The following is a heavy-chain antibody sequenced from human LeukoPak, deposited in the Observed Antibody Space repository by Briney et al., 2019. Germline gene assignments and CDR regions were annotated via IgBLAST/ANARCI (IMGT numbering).Heavy chain of an antibody. J-gene: IGHJ3*02. CDR1: GFTFSDYY. V-gene: IGHV3-11*06. CDR2: ISTYSSYT. Sequence: GGSLRLSCAASGFTFSDYYMSWIRQAPGKGLEWVSYISTYSSYTNYADSVEGRFTISRDNAKNSLHLQMNTVRAEDTAVYYCVRDGYCSDGGCYAASDIWGQGTKVTVSS. D-gene: IGHD2-15*01. CDR3: VRDGYCSDGGCYAASDI.